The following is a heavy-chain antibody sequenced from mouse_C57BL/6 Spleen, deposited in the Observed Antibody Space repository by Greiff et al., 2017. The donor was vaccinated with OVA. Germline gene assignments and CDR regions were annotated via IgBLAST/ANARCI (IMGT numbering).Heavy chain of an antibody. CDR2: IDPNNGGT. Sequence: SGPELVKPGASVKMSCKASGYTFTDYNMHWVKQSHGKSLEWIGDIDPNNGGTNYNQKFKGKATLTVNKSSGTAYMELRSLTSEDSAVYFCAPLLYYFDYWGQGTTLTVSS. V-gene: IGHV1-22*01. CDR1: GYTFTDYN. J-gene: IGHJ2*01. D-gene: IGHD1-1*01. CDR3: APLLYYFDY.